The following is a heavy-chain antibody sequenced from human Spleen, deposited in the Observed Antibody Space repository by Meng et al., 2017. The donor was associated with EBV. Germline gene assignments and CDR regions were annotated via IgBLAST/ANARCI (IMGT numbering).Heavy chain of an antibody. J-gene: IGHJ4*02. CDR3: ARVVSGEHFDF. V-gene: IGHV4-39*07. CDR2: IYTSGVI. D-gene: IGHD7-27*01. CDR1: GRLISSSVHT. Sequence: LAESCPLVVKSSKPLSLTMTSPGRLISSSVHTWAWVRQRPRGGVECIGSIYTSGVIYYNPYIKSRAKISVDTSKNQFSLKWTSVSAADTALYYCARVVSGEHFDFWGQGTLVTVSS.